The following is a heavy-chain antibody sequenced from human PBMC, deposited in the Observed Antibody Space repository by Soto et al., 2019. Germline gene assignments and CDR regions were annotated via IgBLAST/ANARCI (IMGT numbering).Heavy chain of an antibody. CDR2: MNPNSGNT. CDR1: GYSFTNYD. V-gene: IGHV1-8*01. D-gene: IGHD6-13*01. Sequence: QVQLVQSGAEVKEPGASVKVSCKASGYSFTNYDINWVRQAAGQGLEWMGWMNPNSGNTGFAQKFQGRVTMTRNTSISTAYMELSSLRSEDTAVYYCARPGLPAVGTPYYFDYWGQGSLVTVSS. J-gene: IGHJ4*02. CDR3: ARPGLPAVGTPYYFDY.